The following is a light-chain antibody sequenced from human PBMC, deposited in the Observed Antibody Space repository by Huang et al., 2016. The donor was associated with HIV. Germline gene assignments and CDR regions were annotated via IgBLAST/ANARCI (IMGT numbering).Light chain of an antibody. CDR2: DTS. J-gene: IGKJ2*01. Sequence: DIQMTQSPSFLSASAGDRVNITCRASQNIGSLLAWFKQKSGNAPRLLLSDTSRFDSEAPSRFSGSGSGTAHTLTISGLRPEYSATYYCQQYYTSPRTFGQGTNLEI. CDR3: QQYYTSPRT. CDR1: QNIGSL. V-gene: IGKV1-NL1*01.